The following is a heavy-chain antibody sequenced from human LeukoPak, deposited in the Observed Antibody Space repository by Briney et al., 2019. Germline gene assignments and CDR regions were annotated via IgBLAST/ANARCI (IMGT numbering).Heavy chain of an antibody. CDR3: ARAKRGYTYGSQKSNWYLDL. J-gene: IGHJ2*01. Sequence: SETLSLTCTVSGGSISSSNWWSWVRQPPGKGLEWIGEIYHSGSTNYNPPLKSRVTISVDKSKNQFSLRMSSVTAADTAVYYCARAKRGYTYGSQKSNWYLDLWGRGTLVTVSS. V-gene: IGHV4-4*02. D-gene: IGHD5-18*01. CDR1: GGSISSSNW. CDR2: IYHSGST.